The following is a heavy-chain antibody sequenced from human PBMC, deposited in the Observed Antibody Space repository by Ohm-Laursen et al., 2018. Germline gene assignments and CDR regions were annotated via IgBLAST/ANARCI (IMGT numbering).Heavy chain of an antibody. J-gene: IGHJ4*02. D-gene: IGHD2-2*03. CDR2: IDWDDDK. V-gene: IGHV2-70*04. CDR1: GFSLSTSGVG. Sequence: TQTLTLTCTFSGFSLSTSGVGVGWIRQPPGKALEWLARIDWDDDKFYSTSLKTRLTISKDTSKNQVVLTMTNMDPVDTATYYCARTVDIWYYFDYWGQGTLVTVSS. CDR3: ARTVDIWYYFDY.